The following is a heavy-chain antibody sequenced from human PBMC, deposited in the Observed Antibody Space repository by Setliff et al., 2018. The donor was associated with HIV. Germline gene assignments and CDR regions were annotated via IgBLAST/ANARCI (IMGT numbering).Heavy chain of an antibody. Sequence: SETLSLTCTVSGDTDFYWNWIRQPPGKGLEWIGYIHASGKTNYNPSLKSRVTISLDTSKMQFSLHLTSVTAADTAVYYCARDKSSGWYWFDPWGQGTLVTVSS. V-gene: IGHV4-4*09. D-gene: IGHD6-19*01. CDR3: ARDKSSGWYWFDP. J-gene: IGHJ5*02. CDR2: IHASGKT. CDR1: GDTDFY.